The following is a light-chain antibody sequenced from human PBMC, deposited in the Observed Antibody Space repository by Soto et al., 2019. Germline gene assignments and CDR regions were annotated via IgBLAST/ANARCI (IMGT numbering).Light chain of an antibody. CDR2: AAS. Sequence: DIQMPQSPSSLSASVGDRVTITCRASQGIDTYLAWYQQKAGRAPKLLIYAASTLQSGVPSRFSASGSGTEFTLTISSLQSEDFATYYCQQSYSFPRTFGQGTKVDI. J-gene: IGKJ1*01. CDR1: QGIDTY. V-gene: IGKV1-27*01. CDR3: QQSYSFPRT.